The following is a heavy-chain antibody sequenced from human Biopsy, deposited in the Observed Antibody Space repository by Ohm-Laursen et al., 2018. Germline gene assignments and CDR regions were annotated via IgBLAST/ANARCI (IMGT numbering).Heavy chain of an antibody. CDR3: ARVRGGFLEWFDY. V-gene: IGHV4-59*01. J-gene: IGHJ5*01. Sequence: GTLSLTWSVSGESMGTYYWTWIRQPPGKGLEWIASIYYSGTTNKNPSLKSRVIISVDTSKRQFYLELSSVTAADTAIYYCARVRGGFLEWFDYWGQGTLITVSS. CDR2: IYYSGTT. CDR1: GESMGTYY. D-gene: IGHD3-3*01.